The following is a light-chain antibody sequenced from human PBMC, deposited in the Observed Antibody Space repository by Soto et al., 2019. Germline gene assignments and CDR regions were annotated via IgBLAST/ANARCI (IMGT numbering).Light chain of an antibody. CDR1: QGITNY. V-gene: IGKV1-17*03. CDR3: LQHNSYPYT. CDR2: AAA. Sequence: DIKMTQSPSAMSASVGDGVTITCRASQGITNYLVWFQQKPGKVPKRLIYAAADLESGVPSRFIGSGFETEYTLTISSLQPEDFATYYCLQHNSYPYTFGQGTKLEIK. J-gene: IGKJ2*01.